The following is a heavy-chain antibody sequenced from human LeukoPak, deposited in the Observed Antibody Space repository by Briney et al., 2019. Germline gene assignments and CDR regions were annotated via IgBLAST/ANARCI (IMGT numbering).Heavy chain of an antibody. Sequence: PGGSLRLSCAASGFTFSNSGMHWVRQAPGKGLEWVAVIWSDGSNKYYADSVKGRFTISRDNSENTLWLQMNSLGAEDTAVYYCARDPDMTTYAMDVWGQGTTVTVSS. CDR2: IWSDGSNK. J-gene: IGHJ6*02. CDR1: GFTFSNSG. D-gene: IGHD4-11*01. CDR3: ARDPDMTTYAMDV. V-gene: IGHV3-33*01.